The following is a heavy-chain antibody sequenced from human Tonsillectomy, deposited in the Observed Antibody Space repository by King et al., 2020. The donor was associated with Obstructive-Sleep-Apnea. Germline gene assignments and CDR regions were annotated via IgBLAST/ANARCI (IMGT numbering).Heavy chain of an antibody. CDR1: GDSVSSNGAT. CDR2: TYYSSQWYI. Sequence: HVQLQQSGPGLVKPSQTLSLTCAISGDSVSSNGATCNWIRQSPSSGLEWLGRTYYSSQWYINYAEFLKIRITINPDTSKNQFSLQLNSVIPEDTAVYYCARDPPGYQGLDYWGQGTLVTVSS. J-gene: IGHJ4*02. V-gene: IGHV6-1*01. CDR3: ARDPPGYQGLDY. D-gene: IGHD2-2*01.